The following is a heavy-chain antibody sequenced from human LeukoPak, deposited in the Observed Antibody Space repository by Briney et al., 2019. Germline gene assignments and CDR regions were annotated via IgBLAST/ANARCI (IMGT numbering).Heavy chain of an antibody. CDR2: IHYTGST. Sequence: SETPSLTCTVSRGSISTYYWSWIRQTPGTTLEWIGNIHYTGSTRYNPSLESRVTMSLDTPKNEFSLSLTSMTAADTAVYYCARGRPDPQNSDYWDYWGQGILVTVSS. CDR3: ARGRPDPQNSDYWDY. D-gene: IGHD3-22*01. CDR1: RGSISTYY. J-gene: IGHJ4*02. V-gene: IGHV4-59*13.